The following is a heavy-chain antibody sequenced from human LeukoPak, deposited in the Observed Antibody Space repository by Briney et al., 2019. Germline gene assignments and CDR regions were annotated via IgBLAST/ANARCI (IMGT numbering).Heavy chain of an antibody. Sequence: GGFLRLSCAASGFTFSSYAMSWVRQAPGKGLEWVSAISGSDGSTYYADSVKGRFTISRDNSKNTLYLQMNSLRAEDTAVYYCAKDRLYDSSGYYPIFDYWGQGTLVTVSS. CDR2: ISGSDGST. J-gene: IGHJ4*02. D-gene: IGHD3-22*01. V-gene: IGHV3-23*01. CDR1: GFTFSSYA. CDR3: AKDRLYDSSGYYPIFDY.